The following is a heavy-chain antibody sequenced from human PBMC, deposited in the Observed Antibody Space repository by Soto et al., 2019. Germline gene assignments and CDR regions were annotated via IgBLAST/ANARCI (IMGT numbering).Heavy chain of an antibody. CDR3: ARVRSGGSGYFDY. J-gene: IGHJ4*02. Sequence: EVQLVESGGGLVKPGGSLRLSCAASGFTFSIYTMTWVRQAPGKGLEWVSSISDISSHIYYSDSVKGRFTVSRDNAKNSLYLEVSSPRAEDTAVYYCARVRSGGSGYFDYWGQGTLVTVSS. CDR1: GFTFSIYT. V-gene: IGHV3-21*01. D-gene: IGHD2-15*01. CDR2: ISDISSHI.